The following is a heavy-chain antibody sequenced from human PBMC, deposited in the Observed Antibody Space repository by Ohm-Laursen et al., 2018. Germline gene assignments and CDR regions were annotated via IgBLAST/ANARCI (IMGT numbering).Heavy chain of an antibody. J-gene: IGHJ4*02. CDR2: ISFSGSHI. CDR3: AKDLRVATITPFDY. V-gene: IGHV3-21*01. D-gene: IGHD5-24*01. Sequence: SLRLSCAAAGLTLKSYSMNWVRQAPGKGLEWVSSISFSGSHIYYADSVKGRFTISRDNAKNSLYLQMNSLRTEDTAVYYCAKDLRVATITPFDYWGQGTLVTVSS. CDR1: GLTLKSYS.